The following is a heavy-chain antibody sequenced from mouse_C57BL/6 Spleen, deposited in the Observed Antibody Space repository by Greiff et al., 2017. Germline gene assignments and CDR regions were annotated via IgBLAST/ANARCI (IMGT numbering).Heavy chain of an antibody. CDR3: ARSYNDYDRYFDV. D-gene: IGHD2-4*01. Sequence: GKVVESEGGLVQPGSSMKLSCTASGFTFSDYYMAWVRQVPEKGLEWVANINYDGSSTYYLDSLKSRFIISRDNAKNILYLQMSSLKSEDTATYYCARSYNDYDRYFDVWGTGTTVTVSS. CDR2: INYDGSST. J-gene: IGHJ1*03. V-gene: IGHV5-16*01. CDR1: GFTFSDYY.